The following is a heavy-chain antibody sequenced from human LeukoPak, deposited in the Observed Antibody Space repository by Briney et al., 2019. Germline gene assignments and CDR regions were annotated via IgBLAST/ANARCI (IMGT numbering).Heavy chain of an antibody. CDR3: ARATQSSGWYWSTITTFDY. CDR1: GYTFTSYY. V-gene: IGHV1-46*01. CDR2: INPSGGST. D-gene: IGHD6-19*01. J-gene: IGHJ4*02. Sequence: GASVKVSCKASGYTFTSYYMHWVRQAPGQGLEWMGIINPSGGSTSYAQKFQGRVTMTRGTSTSTVYMELSSLRSEDTAVYYCARATQSSGWYWSTITTFDYWGQGTLVTVSS.